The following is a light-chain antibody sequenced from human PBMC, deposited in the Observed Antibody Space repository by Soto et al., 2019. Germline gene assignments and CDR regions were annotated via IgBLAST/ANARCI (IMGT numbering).Light chain of an antibody. V-gene: IGKV3-20*01. CDR1: QTFIGDY. J-gene: IGKJ5*01. CDR2: GAS. CDR3: QQYGSSHT. Sequence: IVLTQSPGTLSLSPGERATLSCRASQTFIGDYFAWYQQKPGQAPRLLIFGASTRATGIPDRFSGSGAGAYFNLTISRLEPADFGVYYCQQYGSSHTFGQGTRLEIK.